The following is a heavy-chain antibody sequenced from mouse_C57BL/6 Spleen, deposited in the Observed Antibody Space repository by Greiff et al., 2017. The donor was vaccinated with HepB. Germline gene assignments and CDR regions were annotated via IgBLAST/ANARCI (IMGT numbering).Heavy chain of an antibody. CDR1: GFTFSSYG. CDR3: ARMTRTIN. V-gene: IGHV5-6-3*01. J-gene: IGHJ2*01. CDR2: INSNGGST. Sequence: EVQLVESGGGLVQPGGSLELSCAASGFTFSSYGMSWVRQTPDKRLELVATINSNGGSTYYPDSVKGRFTISRDNAKNTLYLQMSSLKSEDTAMYYCARMTRTINWGQGHTLTVSS.